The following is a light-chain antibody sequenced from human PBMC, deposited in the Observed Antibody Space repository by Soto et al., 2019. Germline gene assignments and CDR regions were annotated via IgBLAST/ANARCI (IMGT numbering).Light chain of an antibody. CDR2: DAS. CDR1: QSVSSY. J-gene: IGKJ4*01. CDR3: QQRSAWCN. Sequence: EIVLTQSPATLSLSPGERATLSCRASQSVSSYLAWYQQKPGQAPRLLIYDASNRATGIPARFSGSVSGTDSALTASSPEREDLAVYDCQQRSAWCNVGGGSEVESK. V-gene: IGKV3-11*01.